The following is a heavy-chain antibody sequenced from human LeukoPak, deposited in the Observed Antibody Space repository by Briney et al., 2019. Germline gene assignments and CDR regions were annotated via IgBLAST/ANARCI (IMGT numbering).Heavy chain of an antibody. CDR2: INSDGSST. D-gene: IGHD5-18*01. V-gene: IGHV3-74*01. CDR3: ARARGYSYGGDY. CDR1: GFTFSSYW. Sequence: SGGSPRLSCVASGFTFSSYWMHWVRQAPGKGLVWVSRINSDGSSTSYADSVKGRFTISRDNAKNTLYLQMNSLRAEDTAVYYCARARGYSYGGDYWGQGTLVTVSS. J-gene: IGHJ4*02.